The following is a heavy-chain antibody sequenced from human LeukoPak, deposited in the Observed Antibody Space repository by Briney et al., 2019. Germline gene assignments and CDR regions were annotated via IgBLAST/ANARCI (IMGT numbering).Heavy chain of an antibody. D-gene: IGHD6-19*01. J-gene: IGHJ4*02. V-gene: IGHV3-53*01. CDR1: GFTVSNNY. Sequence: GGSLRLSCAASGFTVSNNYMSWVRQAPGKGLEWVSVIYSGGNTYYADSVKGRFTISRDNYKNTVYLQMNSLRAEDTAVYYCATGYSSDFYFFDYWGQGTLVTVSS. CDR2: IYSGGNT. CDR3: ATGYSSDFYFFDY.